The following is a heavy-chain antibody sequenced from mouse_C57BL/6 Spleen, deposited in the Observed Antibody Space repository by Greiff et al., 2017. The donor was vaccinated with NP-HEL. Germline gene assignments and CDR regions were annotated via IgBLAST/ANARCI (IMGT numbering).Heavy chain of an antibody. J-gene: IGHJ1*03. D-gene: IGHD1-1*01. CDR3: ARSGYGSSGEYFDV. CDR1: GYTFTSYW. CDR2: IHPNSGST. Sequence: QVQLQQPGAELVKPGASVKLSCKASGYTFTSYWMHWVKQRPGQGLEWIGMIHPNSGSTNYNEKFKSKATLTVDKSSSTAYMQLSSLTSEDSAVYYCARSGYGSSGEYFDVWGTGTTVTVSS. V-gene: IGHV1-64*01.